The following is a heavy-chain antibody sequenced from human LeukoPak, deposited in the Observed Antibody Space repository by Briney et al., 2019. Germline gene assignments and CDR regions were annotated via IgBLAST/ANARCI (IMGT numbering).Heavy chain of an antibody. Sequence: GGSLRLSCAASGFTFSSYAMSWVRQAPGKGLEWVSAISGSGGSTYYADSIKGRFTISRDNSKNTLYLQMNSLRAEDTAVYFCANDAAQEQLSNLFYGMDVWGQGTTVTVSS. J-gene: IGHJ6*02. CDR1: GFTFSSYA. CDR3: ANDAAQEQLSNLFYGMDV. D-gene: IGHD6-13*01. CDR2: ISGSGGST. V-gene: IGHV3-23*01.